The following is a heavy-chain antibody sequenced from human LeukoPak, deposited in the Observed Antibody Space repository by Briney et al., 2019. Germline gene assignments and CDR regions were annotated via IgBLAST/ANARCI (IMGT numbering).Heavy chain of an antibody. Sequence: ASVRVSCKASGYTFTSYGISWVRQAPGQGLEWMGWISAYNGNTNYAQKLKGRVTITTDTSTSTADMELRSLRSDDTAGYYCARDVTAIGVYFDYWGQGTLVTVSS. J-gene: IGHJ4*02. CDR1: GYTFTSYG. CDR2: ISAYNGNT. D-gene: IGHD2-21*02. CDR3: ARDVTAIGVYFDY. V-gene: IGHV1-18*01.